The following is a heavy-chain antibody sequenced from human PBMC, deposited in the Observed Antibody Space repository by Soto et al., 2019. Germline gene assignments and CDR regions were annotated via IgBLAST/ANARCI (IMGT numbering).Heavy chain of an antibody. V-gene: IGHV3-21*01. J-gene: IGHJ6*02. D-gene: IGHD1-26*01. CDR1: GFTFSIYS. CDR2: ISSRSGHI. CDR3: ARLKLNRYSGNYYMDAMDV. Sequence: EVQLVESGGGLVKPGGSLRLSCAASGFTFSIYSMNWVRQAPGKGLEWVSSISSRSGHIYYADSLKGRFTISRDNAKNSLFLQMNSLRAEDTAMYYCARLKLNRYSGNYYMDAMDVWGQGTTDTVSS.